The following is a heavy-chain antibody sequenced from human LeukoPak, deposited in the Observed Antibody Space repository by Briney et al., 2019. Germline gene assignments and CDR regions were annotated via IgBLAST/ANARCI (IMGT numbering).Heavy chain of an antibody. V-gene: IGHV3-30*04. J-gene: IGHJ5*02. Sequence: PGGSLRLSCAASGFTFSSYAMHWVRQAPGKGLEWVAVISYDGSNKYYADSVKGRFTISRDNSKNTLYLQMNSLRAEDTAVYYCARSDSGSWYWFDPWGQGTLVTVSS. CDR1: GFTFSSYA. CDR3: ARSDSGSWYWFDP. CDR2: ISYDGSNK. D-gene: IGHD6-13*01.